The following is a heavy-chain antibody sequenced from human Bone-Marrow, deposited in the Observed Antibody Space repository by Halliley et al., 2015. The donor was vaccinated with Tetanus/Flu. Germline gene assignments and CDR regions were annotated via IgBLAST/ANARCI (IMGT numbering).Heavy chain of an antibody. J-gene: IGHJ6*02. Sequence: TGKGLERVSASNTDGDTYYPGSVKGRFTISRENAKNSLFLQMNSLRAEDTAVYYCARDIHGLDVWGQGTTVTVSS. CDR3: ARDIHGLDV. CDR2: SNTDGDT. V-gene: IGHV3-13*01.